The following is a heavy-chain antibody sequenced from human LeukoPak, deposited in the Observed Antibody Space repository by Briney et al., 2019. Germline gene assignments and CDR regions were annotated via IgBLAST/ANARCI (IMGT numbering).Heavy chain of an antibody. V-gene: IGHV5-51*01. Sequence: GASLKISCKGSGSRFTSYRIGWVRQTPGKGLEWLGIIYPGDSATSSRPSFQGQVTISAAKSISPSYLQWSSLQASAPAFYYAARHGGYWGQGTLVTVSS. CDR1: GSRFTSYR. CDR2: IYPGDSAT. CDR3: ARHGGY. J-gene: IGHJ1*01.